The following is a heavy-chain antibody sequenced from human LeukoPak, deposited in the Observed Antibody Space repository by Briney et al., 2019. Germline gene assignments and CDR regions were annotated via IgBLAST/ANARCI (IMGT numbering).Heavy chain of an antibody. D-gene: IGHD2-21*02. J-gene: IGHJ3*02. CDR3: AKEVVVTASDAFDI. Sequence: PGGSLRLSCAASGFSFDNHAMIWVRQAAGKGLEWVSVVRGSGDTTYYADSVKGRFTISRDNSKNTLYLQMNSLRAEDTAVYYCAKEVVVTASDAFDIWGQGTMVTVSS. V-gene: IGHV3-23*01. CDR1: GFSFDNHA. CDR2: VRGSGDTT.